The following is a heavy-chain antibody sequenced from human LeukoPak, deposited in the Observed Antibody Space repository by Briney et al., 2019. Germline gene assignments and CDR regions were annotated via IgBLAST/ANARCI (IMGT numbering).Heavy chain of an antibody. CDR3: ARLVVVAANFRDNWFDP. CDR1: GGSISSYY. V-gene: IGHV4-59*01. CDR2: IYYSGST. J-gene: IGHJ5*02. Sequence: LETLSLTCTVSGGSISSYYWSWIRQPPGKGLEWIGYIYYSGSTNYNPSLKSRVTISVDTSKNQFSLKLSSVTAADTAVYYCARLVVVAANFRDNWFDPWGQGTLVTVSS. D-gene: IGHD2-15*01.